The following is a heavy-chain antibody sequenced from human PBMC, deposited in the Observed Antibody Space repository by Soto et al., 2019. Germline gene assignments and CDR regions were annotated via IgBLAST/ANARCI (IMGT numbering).Heavy chain of an antibody. CDR2: LSGDGSDR. D-gene: IGHD6-19*01. Sequence: GGSLRLSCAASGFTFSYYWMHWVRQAPGKGLEWVSRLSGDGSDRIYADSVKGRFTISRDNAKNTMYLQMNGLRAEDTAVYYCTRAMGSGWFDYWGQGTLVTVSS. CDR1: GFTFSYYW. CDR3: TRAMGSGWFDY. J-gene: IGHJ4*02. V-gene: IGHV3-74*01.